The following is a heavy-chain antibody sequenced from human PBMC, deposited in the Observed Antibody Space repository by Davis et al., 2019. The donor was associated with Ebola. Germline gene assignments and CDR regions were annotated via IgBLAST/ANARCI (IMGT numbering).Heavy chain of an antibody. CDR2: ISWNGGSK. CDR3: ARVNVVAAGSSDF. Sequence: SLKISCVASGFTFDDYGMHWVRQTPGKGLEWVSGISWNGGSKDYADSVKGRFTISRDNAKNSLYLQMNSLTPEDTAFYYCARVNVVAAGSSDFWGQGTRVTVSA. D-gene: IGHD6-13*01. V-gene: IGHV3-9*01. CDR1: GFTFDDYG. J-gene: IGHJ4*02.